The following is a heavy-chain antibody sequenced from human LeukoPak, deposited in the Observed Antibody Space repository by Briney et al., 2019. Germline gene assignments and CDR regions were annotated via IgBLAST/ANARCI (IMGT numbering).Heavy chain of an antibody. CDR2: INHSGRT. V-gene: IGHV4-34*01. CDR1: GESFSGYY. CDR3: ARGGDSGSYLDY. D-gene: IGHD1-26*01. J-gene: IGHJ4*02. Sequence: SETLSLTCAVYGESFSGYYWSWIRQPPGKGLEWIGEINHSGRTNYNPSLKSRVTISVDTSKNQFSLKLSSVTAADTAVHYCARGGDSGSYLDYWGQGTLVTVSS.